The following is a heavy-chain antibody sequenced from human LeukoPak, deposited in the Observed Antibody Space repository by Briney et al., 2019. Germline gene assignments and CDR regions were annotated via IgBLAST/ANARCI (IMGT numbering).Heavy chain of an antibody. D-gene: IGHD3-22*01. J-gene: IGHJ4*02. Sequence: GGSLRLSCAASGFTFSSYAMTWVRQAPGKGLEWVANIKEGGSEKYYVDSVKGRFTISRDNAKNSAFLQMNSLRAEDTAVYYCARVDSAEKRDFDYWGQGTLVTVSS. CDR1: GFTFSSYA. CDR3: ARVDSAEKRDFDY. CDR2: IKEGGSEK. V-gene: IGHV3-7*01.